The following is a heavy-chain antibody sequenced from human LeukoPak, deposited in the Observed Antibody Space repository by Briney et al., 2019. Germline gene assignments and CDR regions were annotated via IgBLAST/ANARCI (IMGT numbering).Heavy chain of an antibody. J-gene: IGHJ4*02. Sequence: SETLSLTCTVSGGSISSYYWSWIRQPPGKGLEWIGYIYYSGSTNYNPSLKSRVTISVDTSKNQFSLKLSSVTAADTAVYYCARDLGGSYPDYWGQGTLVTVSS. CDR2: IYYSGST. CDR1: GGSISSYY. CDR3: ARDLGGSYPDY. V-gene: IGHV4-59*12. D-gene: IGHD1-26*01.